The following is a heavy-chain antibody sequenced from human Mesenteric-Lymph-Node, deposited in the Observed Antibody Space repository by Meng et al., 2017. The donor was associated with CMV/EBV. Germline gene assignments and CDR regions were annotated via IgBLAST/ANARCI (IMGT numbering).Heavy chain of an antibody. CDR2: ISSTSTYI. Sequence: VTFNDYNMNWVRQAPGKGLEWVAAISSTSTYISSADSVRGRFTISRDNAKSLLYLQMNSLRVEDTAVYYCARRPDYYGSGSYYFDHWGRGILVTVSS. CDR3: ARRPDYYGSGSYYFDH. CDR1: VTFNDYN. J-gene: IGHJ4*02. V-gene: IGHV3-21*06. D-gene: IGHD3-10*01.